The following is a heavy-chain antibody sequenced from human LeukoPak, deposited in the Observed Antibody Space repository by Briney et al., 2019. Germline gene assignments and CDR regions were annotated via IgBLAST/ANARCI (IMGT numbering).Heavy chain of an antibody. CDR2: IYYSGST. Sequence: PETLSLTCTVSGGSISSYYWSWIRQPPGKGLEWIGYIYYSGSTNYNPSLKSRVTISVDTSKNQFSLKLSSVTAADTAVYYCARVREQLAPYYFDYWGQGTLVTVSS. CDR3: ARVREQLAPYYFDY. D-gene: IGHD6-6*01. V-gene: IGHV4-59*01. J-gene: IGHJ4*02. CDR1: GGSISSYY.